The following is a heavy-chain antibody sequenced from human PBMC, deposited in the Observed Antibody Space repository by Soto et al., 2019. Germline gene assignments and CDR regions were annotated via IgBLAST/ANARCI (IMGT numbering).Heavy chain of an antibody. V-gene: IGHV4-31*03. CDR3: ARARLRAVYAFDI. CDR1: GGSVSSGAYY. D-gene: IGHD5-12*01. J-gene: IGHJ3*02. CDR2: IYYSGST. Sequence: QVQLQESDAGLVKASQTLSLTCTVSGGSVSSGAYYWTWIRQRPGKGLEWIGYIYYSGSTYYSPSLKSRLSISLDPYKNQFALRLSSVTAADTAMYYCARARLRAVYAFDIWGQGTMVTVSS.